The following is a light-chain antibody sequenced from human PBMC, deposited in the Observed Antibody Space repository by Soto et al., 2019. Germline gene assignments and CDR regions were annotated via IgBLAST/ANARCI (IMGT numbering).Light chain of an antibody. CDR2: EGS. CDR1: SSDVGTYNL. J-gene: IGLJ1*01. V-gene: IGLV2-23*01. CDR3: CSYADNTTYV. Sequence: QSALTQPASVSGSPGQSITISCTGTSSDVGTYNLVSWYQQHPGKAPKLMIYEGSKWPSGVSNRFSGSKSGNTASLTISGLQAEDEADYYRCSYADNTTYVFGTGTKVTVL.